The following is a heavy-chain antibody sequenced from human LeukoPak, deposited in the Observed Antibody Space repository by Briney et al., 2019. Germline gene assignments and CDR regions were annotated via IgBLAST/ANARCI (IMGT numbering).Heavy chain of an antibody. D-gene: IGHD3-22*01. CDR2: ISSSSSYI. Sequence: PGGSLRLSCAASGFTFSSYSMNWVRQAPGKGLEWVSSISSSSSYIYYADSVKGRFTISRDNAKNSLYLQMNSLRAEDTAVYYCARDAPSPLYVSSGYYPRDFDYWGQGTLVTVSS. CDR3: ARDAPSPLYVSSGYYPRDFDY. J-gene: IGHJ4*02. V-gene: IGHV3-21*01. CDR1: GFTFSSYS.